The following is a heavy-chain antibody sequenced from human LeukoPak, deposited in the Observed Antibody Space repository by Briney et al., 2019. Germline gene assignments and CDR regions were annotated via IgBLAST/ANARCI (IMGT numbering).Heavy chain of an antibody. D-gene: IGHD3-16*01. CDR2: IGIAGDT. J-gene: IGHJ3*02. CDR1: DFTVSRNY. Sequence: PGGSLRLSCAASDFTVSRNYMNWVRQAPGKGLEWVSGIGIAGDTYYPGSVKGRFTVSRENAKNSLYLQMNSLRAEDTAVYYCAREITPMGAGFDAFDIWGRGTMVTVSS. CDR3: AREITPMGAGFDAFDI. V-gene: IGHV3-13*01.